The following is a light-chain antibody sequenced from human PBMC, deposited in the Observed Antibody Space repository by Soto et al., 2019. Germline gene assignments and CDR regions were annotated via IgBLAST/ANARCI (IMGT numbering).Light chain of an antibody. Sequence: QSALTQPASVSGSPGQSITSYCTGTSSDVGGYNYVSWYQQHPGKAPKLMIYDVSNRPSGVSNRFSGSKSGNTASLTISGRQAEHEADDCCSSYTSSSNLLYVFGTGTQVSVL. CDR3: SSYTSSSNLLYV. V-gene: IGLV2-14*01. CDR1: SSDVGGYNY. CDR2: DVS. J-gene: IGLJ1*01.